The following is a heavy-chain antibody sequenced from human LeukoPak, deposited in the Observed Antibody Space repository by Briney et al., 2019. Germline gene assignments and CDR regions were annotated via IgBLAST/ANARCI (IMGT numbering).Heavy chain of an antibody. CDR2: ISSSSSTV. V-gene: IGHV3-48*01. D-gene: IGHD1-26*01. Sequence: GGSLRLSCAASGFTFSDYSMDWVRQAPGKGLEWVSFISSSSSTVYYADSVKGRFTVSRHNAKHSLYLQMNSLRAEDTAVYYCARGAQWELLGAFDIWGQGTMVTVSS. CDR3: ARGAQWELLGAFDI. CDR1: GFTFSDYS. J-gene: IGHJ3*02.